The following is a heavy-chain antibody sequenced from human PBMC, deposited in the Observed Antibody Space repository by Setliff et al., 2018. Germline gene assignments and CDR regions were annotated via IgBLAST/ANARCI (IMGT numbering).Heavy chain of an antibody. J-gene: IGHJ4*02. Sequence: SETLSLPCTAPGDSFSSSSSYYWGWIRQPPGRGLEWIGTIFNSGSTFYSPSLKSRVTMSVDTSKNQLSLEVTSVTAADTAVYYCARYQAATMLNYWGQGTLVTVSS. D-gene: IGHD5-12*01. CDR2: IFNSGST. CDR1: GDSFSSSSSYY. CDR3: ARYQAATMLNY. V-gene: IGHV4-39*01.